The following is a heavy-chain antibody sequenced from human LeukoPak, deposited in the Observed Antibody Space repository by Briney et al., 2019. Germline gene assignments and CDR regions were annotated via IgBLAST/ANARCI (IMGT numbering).Heavy chain of an antibody. Sequence: GGALRLSCAASGLTFSSYSMKWVRQAPGKGLEWVSSISSSSSYIYYADSVKGRFTITRDNAKNTLYLQMNSLRAEDTAVYYCAKDRPSYYRHQPYWGQGTLVTVSS. CDR3: AKDRPSYYRHQPY. D-gene: IGHD3-22*01. CDR2: ISSSSSYI. V-gene: IGHV3-21*04. CDR1: GLTFSSYS. J-gene: IGHJ4*02.